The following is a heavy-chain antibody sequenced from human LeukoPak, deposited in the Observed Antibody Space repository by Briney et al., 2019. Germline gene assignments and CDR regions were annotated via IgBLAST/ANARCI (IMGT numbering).Heavy chain of an antibody. CDR1: GYSFTSYW. D-gene: IGHD5/OR15-5a*01. V-gene: IGHV5-51*03. CDR3: ASPGLRDFFDY. CDR2: IYPGDSDT. Sequence: PGEPLNISCKGSGYSFTSYWIGWVRQMPGKGLEWVGIIYPGDSDTRYSPSFQGQVTISADKYISTAYLQWSSLKASDTAMYYCASPGLRDFFDYWGQGTLVTVSS. J-gene: IGHJ4*02.